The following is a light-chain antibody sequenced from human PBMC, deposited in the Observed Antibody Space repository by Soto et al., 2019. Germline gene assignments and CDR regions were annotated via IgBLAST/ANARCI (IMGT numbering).Light chain of an antibody. J-gene: IGLJ1*01. Sequence: QSALTQPPSASGSRGQSVTISCTGTRSDVGAYNSVSWYQQHPGKAPKLLIYEVNKRPSGVPDRFSGSKSGTSASLAISGLRSEDEADYYCAAWDDSLSGPVFGTGTKVTVL. CDR1: RSDVGAYNS. V-gene: IGLV2-8*01. CDR3: AAWDDSLSGPV. CDR2: EVN.